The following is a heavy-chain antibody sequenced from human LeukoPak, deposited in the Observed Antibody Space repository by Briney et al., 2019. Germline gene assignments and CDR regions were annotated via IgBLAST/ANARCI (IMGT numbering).Heavy chain of an antibody. D-gene: IGHD5-24*01. J-gene: IGHJ4*02. CDR1: GYTLTELS. CDR3: ATDPTTKGMAFDY. CDR2: FDPEEGET. Sequence: ASVKVSCKVSGYTLTELSMHWVRQAPGKGLEWMGGFDPEEGETIYAQKFQGRVTMTEDTSTDTAYMELSSLRSEDTAVYYCATDPTTKGMAFDYWGQGTLVTVSS. V-gene: IGHV1-24*01.